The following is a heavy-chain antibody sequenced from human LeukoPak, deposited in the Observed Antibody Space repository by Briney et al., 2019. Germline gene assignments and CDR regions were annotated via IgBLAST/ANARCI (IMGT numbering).Heavy chain of an antibody. D-gene: IGHD6-19*01. V-gene: IGHV5-51*01. J-gene: IGHJ4*02. CDR1: GYSFTSYW. CDR2: IYPGDSDI. Sequence: GESLKISCKGSGYSFTSYWIGWVRQMPGKGLEWMGIIYPGDSDIRYSPSFQGQVTISADKSISTAYLQWSSLKASDTAMYYCARQQGGVIAVAGTSMDYWGQGTLVTVSS. CDR3: ARQQGGVIAVAGTSMDY.